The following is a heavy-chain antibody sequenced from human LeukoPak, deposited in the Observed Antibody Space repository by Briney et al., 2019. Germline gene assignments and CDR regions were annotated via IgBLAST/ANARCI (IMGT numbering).Heavy chain of an antibody. CDR2: ISSSSSYI. J-gene: IGHJ4*02. CDR1: GFTFSSYA. D-gene: IGHD3-10*01. V-gene: IGHV3-21*01. CDR3: ARASMVRGVIKYYFDY. Sequence: SGGSLRLSCAASGFTFSSYAMSWVRQAPGKGLEWVSSISSSSSYIYYADSVKGRFTISRDNAKNSLYLQMNSLRAEDTAVYYCARASMVRGVIKYYFDYWGQGTLVTVSS.